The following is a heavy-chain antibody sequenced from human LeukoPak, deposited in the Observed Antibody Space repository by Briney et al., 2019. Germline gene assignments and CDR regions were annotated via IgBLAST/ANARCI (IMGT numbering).Heavy chain of an antibody. J-gene: IGHJ5*02. CDR2: ISYDGSNK. CDR1: GFIFSSYC. CDR3: AKVAAEAKGNWFDP. D-gene: IGHD2-15*01. V-gene: IGHV3-30*18. Sequence: GGSLRLFCAASGFIFSSYCTHWVRQAPGKGLEWVAVISYDGSNKYYADSVKGRFTISRDDSKNTLYLQMNSLRAEDTAVYYCAKVAAEAKGNWFDPWGQGTLVTVSS.